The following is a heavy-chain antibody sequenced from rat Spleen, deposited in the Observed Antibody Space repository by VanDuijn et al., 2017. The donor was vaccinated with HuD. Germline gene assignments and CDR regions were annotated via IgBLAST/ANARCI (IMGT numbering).Heavy chain of an antibody. J-gene: IGHJ2*01. CDR2: MWSAGNT. D-gene: IGHD1-1*01. CDR3: ARDRLQWFDY. CDR1: GFSLTDYS. Sequence: EVQLKESGPGLVQPSQTLSLTCTVSGFSLTDYSVHWVRQPPGKGLEWMGVMWSAGNTGYNSALKSRLSISRDTSKSQILLKMNSLQTEDTAIYYCARDRLQWFDYWGQGVMVTVSS. V-gene: IGHV2S63*01.